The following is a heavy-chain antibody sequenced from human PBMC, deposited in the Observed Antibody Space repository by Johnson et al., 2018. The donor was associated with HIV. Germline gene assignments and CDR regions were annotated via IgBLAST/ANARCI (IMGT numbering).Heavy chain of an antibody. Sequence: VQLVESGGGLVQPGGSLRLSCAASGFVFSDYYMAWVRQAPGQGLEWVSAISGSGGSKYYADSVKGRFTISRDNSKNTLYLQMNSLRAEDTALYYCARSIVYYDSSGYDGGAFEIWGQGTMVTVSS. V-gene: IGHV3-23*04. J-gene: IGHJ3*02. CDR3: ARSIVYYDSSGYDGGAFEI. CDR1: GFVFSDYY. CDR2: ISGSGGSK. D-gene: IGHD3-22*01.